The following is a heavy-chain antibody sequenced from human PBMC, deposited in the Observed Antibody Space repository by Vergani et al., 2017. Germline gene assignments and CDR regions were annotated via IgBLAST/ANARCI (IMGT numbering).Heavy chain of an antibody. CDR2: IHHTGMT. CDR3: ACHGGSGNFYQLFAS. Sequence: QVQLQESGPGLVKPSETLSLTLTVSNYSISRGYFWGWIRRPPGKVLEWIASIHHTGMTYNNPFLKSRVTISVDTSNNLISLKLNSVAAADTALYYCACHGGSGNFYQLFASWGQGRLVTVS. V-gene: IGHV4-38-2*02. CDR1: NYSISRGYF. D-gene: IGHD2-2*01. J-gene: IGHJ4*02.